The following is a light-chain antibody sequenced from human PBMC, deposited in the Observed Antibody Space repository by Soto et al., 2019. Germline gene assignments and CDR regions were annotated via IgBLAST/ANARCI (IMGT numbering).Light chain of an antibody. CDR2: GAS. J-gene: IGKJ5*01. CDR3: QQSFSALIT. Sequence: DIQMTQSPSSLSASVGDRVTITCRANESISSFLNWYQQKPGKAPKPLIYGASTLVSGVPSRFSGGGSGTEFTLTISSLQPEDFATYHCQQSFSALITFGPGTRLEIK. V-gene: IGKV1-39*01. CDR1: ESISSF.